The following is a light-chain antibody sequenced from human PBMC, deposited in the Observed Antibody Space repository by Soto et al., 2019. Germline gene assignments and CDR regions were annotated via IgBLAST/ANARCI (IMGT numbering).Light chain of an antibody. CDR1: QNINSY. CDR2: ATS. J-gene: IGKJ5*01. CDR3: QQNYQTLPIT. Sequence: DIQMTQSPSSLSASVGDRVTITCRASQNINSYLNWYQHKPGNAPKLLIYATSSLQSGVPSRFSGSGSWTDFTLTISSLHIEDFANYYCQQNYQTLPITFGQGTRLEIK. V-gene: IGKV1-39*01.